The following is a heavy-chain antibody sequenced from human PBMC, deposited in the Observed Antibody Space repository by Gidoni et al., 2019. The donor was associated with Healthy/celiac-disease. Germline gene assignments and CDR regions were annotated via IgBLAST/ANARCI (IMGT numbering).Heavy chain of an antibody. CDR1: GFSLSTSGVG. V-gene: IGHV2-5*02. Sequence: QITLKESGPTLVKPTQTLTLTCTFSGFSLSTSGVGVGWIRQPPGKALEWLALIYWDDDKRYSPSLKSRLTITKDTSKNQVVLTMTNMDPVDTATYYCAHSSGTQESPVRTPSFDYWGQGTLVTVSS. CDR3: AHSSGTQESPVRTPSFDY. CDR2: IYWDDDK. J-gene: IGHJ4*02. D-gene: IGHD1-1*01.